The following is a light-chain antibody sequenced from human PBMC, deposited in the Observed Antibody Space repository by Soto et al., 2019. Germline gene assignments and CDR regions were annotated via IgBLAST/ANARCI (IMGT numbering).Light chain of an antibody. CDR3: SSYTSSYTRV. CDR2: DVS. V-gene: IGLV2-14*01. J-gene: IGLJ1*01. CDR1: SSDVGGYNY. Sequence: QSALTQPASVSGSPGQSITISCTGTSSDVGGYNYVSWYQQHPGKAPKLMIYDVSNRPSGVSNRFSGSKSGNTASLTISGLQAEDEADYYCSSYTSSYTRVFGTGTKVT.